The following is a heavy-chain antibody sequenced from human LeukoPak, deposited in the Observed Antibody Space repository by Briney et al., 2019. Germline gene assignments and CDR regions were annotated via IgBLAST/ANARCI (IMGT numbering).Heavy chain of an antibody. V-gene: IGHV5-51*01. Sequence: GESLKISCRVSGDGFNNYWIGWVRHMSGEGLQWVAIIHPSSSATHYSPSFQGRVSISADKAITTAYLQWNSLRTSDTAIYFCARRAHLAQLGVDSFDPWGQGTLVTVSS. CDR3: ARRAHLAQLGVDSFDP. CDR2: IHPSSSAT. J-gene: IGHJ5*02. D-gene: IGHD2-8*01. CDR1: GDGFNNYW.